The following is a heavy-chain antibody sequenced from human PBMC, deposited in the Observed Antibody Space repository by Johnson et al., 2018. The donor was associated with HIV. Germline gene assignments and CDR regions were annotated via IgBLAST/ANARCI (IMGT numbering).Heavy chain of an antibody. Sequence: EVQVVESGGGVVQPGRSLRLSCTASGFTFGDYAMSWFRQAPGKGLEWVSVIYSGGSIGYADSVKGRFTISRDNAKNSLYLQMNSLRAEDTALYYCAKDEIWGQGTMVTVSS. V-gene: IGHV3-9*01. CDR3: AKDEI. J-gene: IGHJ3*02. CDR1: GFTFGDYA. CDR2: IYSGGSI.